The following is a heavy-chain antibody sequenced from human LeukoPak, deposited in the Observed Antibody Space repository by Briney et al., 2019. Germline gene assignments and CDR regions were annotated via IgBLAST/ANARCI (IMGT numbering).Heavy chain of an antibody. CDR2: VFDSGRT. J-gene: IGHJ4*02. CDR1: GGSMTTHH. D-gene: IGHD5-12*01. Sequence: SETLSLTCTVSGGSMTTHHWNWIRQTPGKGLEWIGYVFDSGRTKENPSLKSRVTLSADTSKNQLSLRLSSVTAADTAVNYCARDISVGYSGYDYRRGNFDYWGQGTLVTVSS. V-gene: IGHV4-59*11. CDR3: ARDISVGYSGYDYRRGNFDY.